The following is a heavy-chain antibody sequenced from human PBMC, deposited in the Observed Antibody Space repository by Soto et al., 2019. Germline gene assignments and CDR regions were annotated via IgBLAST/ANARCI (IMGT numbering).Heavy chain of an antibody. CDR3: AKDAMVRVFHGYYYYGMDV. V-gene: IGHV3-30*18. CDR1: GFTFSSYG. Sequence: SLRLSCAASGFTFSSYGMHWVRQAPGKGLEWVAVISYDGSNKYYADSVKGRFTISRDNSKNTLYLQMNSLRAEDTAVYYCAKDAMVRVFHGYYYYGMDVWGQGTTVTVSS. D-gene: IGHD3-10*01. J-gene: IGHJ6*02. CDR2: ISYDGSNK.